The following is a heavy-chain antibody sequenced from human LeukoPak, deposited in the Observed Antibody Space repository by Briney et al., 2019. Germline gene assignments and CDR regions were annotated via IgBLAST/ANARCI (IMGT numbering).Heavy chain of an antibody. V-gene: IGHV3-15*07. J-gene: IGHJ4*02. Sequence: GGSLRLSCAASGFSSSDTWMSWVRQAPGKGLEWVGLIKRKTDDGTTDYAAPEKGRFTISRDDSKNTLYLQMNSLKTEDTAVYYCTTQSGAWNFDYWGQGTLVTVSS. CDR1: GFSSSDTW. D-gene: IGHD1-1*01. CDR2: IKRKTDDGTT. CDR3: TTQSGAWNFDY.